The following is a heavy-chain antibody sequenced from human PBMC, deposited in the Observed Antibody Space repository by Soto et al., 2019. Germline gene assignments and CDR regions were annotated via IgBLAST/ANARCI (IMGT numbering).Heavy chain of an antibody. CDR2: IWYDGSNK. CDR3: ARLQLLVGGYYYGLDV. J-gene: IGHJ6*02. Sequence: QVQLVESGGGVVQPGRSLRLSCAASGFTFSSYGMHWVRQAPGKGLEWVAVIWYDGSNKYYADSVKGRFTISRDNSKNTLYLQMNSLRAEDTAVYYYARLQLLVGGYYYGLDVWGQGTTVTVSS. CDR1: GFTFSSYG. D-gene: IGHD6-19*01. V-gene: IGHV3-33*01.